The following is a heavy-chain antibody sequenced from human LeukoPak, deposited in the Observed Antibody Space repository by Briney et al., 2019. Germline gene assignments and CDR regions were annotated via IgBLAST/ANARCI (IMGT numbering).Heavy chain of an antibody. CDR3: ARGRLEEYYYGSGSYYLYFDY. J-gene: IGHJ4*02. Sequence: KASETLSLTCAVYGGSFSGYYWSWIRQPPGKGLEWIGEINHSGSTNYNPSLKSRVTISVDTSKNQFSLKLSSVTAADTAVYYCARGRLEEYYYGSGSYYLYFDYWGQGTLVTVSS. CDR2: INHSGST. D-gene: IGHD3-10*01. V-gene: IGHV4-34*01. CDR1: GGSFSGYY.